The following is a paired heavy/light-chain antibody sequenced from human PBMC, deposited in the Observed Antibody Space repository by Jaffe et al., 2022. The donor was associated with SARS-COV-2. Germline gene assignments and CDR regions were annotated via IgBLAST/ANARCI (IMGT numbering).Heavy chain of an antibody. J-gene: IGHJ5*02. CDR1: GYTFTSYD. CDR2: MNPNSGNT. Sequence: QVQLVQSGAEVKKPGASVKVSCKASGYTFTSYDINWVRQATGQGLEWMGWMNPNSGNTGYAQKFQGRVTMTRNTSISTAYMELSSLRSEDTAVYYCARGLGGWDPRFLEWLNGDWFDPWGQGTLVTVSS. V-gene: IGHV1-8*01. D-gene: IGHD3-3*01. CDR3: ARGLGGWDPRFLEWLNGDWFDP.
Light chain of an antibody. V-gene: IGKV3-15*01. Sequence: EIVMTQSPATLSVSPGERATLSCRASQSVSSNLAWYQQKPGQAPRLLIYGASTRATGIPARFSGSGSGTEFTLTISSLQSEDFAVYYCQQYNNWPLYTFGQGTKLEIK. J-gene: IGKJ2*01. CDR2: GAS. CDR1: QSVSSN. CDR3: QQYNNWPLYT.